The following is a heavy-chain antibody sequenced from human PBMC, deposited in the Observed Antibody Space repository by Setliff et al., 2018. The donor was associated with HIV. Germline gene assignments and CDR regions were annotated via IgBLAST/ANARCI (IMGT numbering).Heavy chain of an antibody. D-gene: IGHD2-2*01. CDR1: GFTFSSYS. V-gene: IGHV3-21*01. Sequence: GGSLRLSCAASGFTFSSYSMNWVRQAPGKGLEWVSSISSSSSYIYYADSVKGRFTISRDNAKNSLYLQMNSLRAEDTAMYYCARRGRGSTSGFYYWGQGTQVTVSS. CDR2: ISSSSSYI. J-gene: IGHJ4*02. CDR3: ARRGRGSTSGFYY.